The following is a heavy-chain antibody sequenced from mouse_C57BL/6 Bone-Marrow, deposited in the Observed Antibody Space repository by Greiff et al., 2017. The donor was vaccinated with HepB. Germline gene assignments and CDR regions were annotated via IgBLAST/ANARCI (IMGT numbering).Heavy chain of an antibody. V-gene: IGHV14-3*01. Sequence: VQLKESVAELVRPGASVKLSCTASGFNIKNTYMHWVKQRPEQGLEWIGRIDPANGNTKYAPKFQGKATITADTSSNTAYLQLSSLTTEDTAIYYCAPFVTTVVADYYAMDYWGQGTSVTVSS. CDR1: GFNIKNTY. CDR3: APFVTTVVADYYAMDY. CDR2: IDPANGNT. D-gene: IGHD1-1*01. J-gene: IGHJ4*01.